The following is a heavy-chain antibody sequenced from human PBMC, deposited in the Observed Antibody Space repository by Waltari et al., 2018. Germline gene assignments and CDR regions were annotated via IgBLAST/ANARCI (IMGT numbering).Heavy chain of an antibody. J-gene: IGHJ4*02. V-gene: IGHV4-31*03. Sequence: QVQLQESGPGLVKPSQTLSLTCTVSGGSFSSDSYYWSWIRQRPGKGLEWIGYIYYSGSTYYNPSLKSRITISVDTSKNHFSLRLSSVTAADSAVYYCTRVQRRGFFDYWGQGTLVTVSS. CDR1: GGSFSSDSYY. CDR3: TRVQRRGFFDY. CDR2: IYYSGST. D-gene: IGHD2-2*01.